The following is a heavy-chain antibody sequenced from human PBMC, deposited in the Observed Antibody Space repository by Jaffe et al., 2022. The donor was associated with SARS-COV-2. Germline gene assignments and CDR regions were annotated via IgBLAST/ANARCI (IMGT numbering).Heavy chain of an antibody. Sequence: QVQLQQWGAGLLKPSETLSLTCAVYGGSFSGYYWSWIRQPPGKGLEWIGEINHSGSTNYNPSLKSRVTISVDTSKNQFSLKLSSVTAADTAVYYCATISSPRFLFGSSKGYYFDYWGQGTLVTVSS. J-gene: IGHJ4*02. CDR3: ATISSPRFLFGSSKGYYFDY. CDR2: INHSGST. V-gene: IGHV4-34*01. CDR1: GGSFSGYY. D-gene: IGHD6-6*01.